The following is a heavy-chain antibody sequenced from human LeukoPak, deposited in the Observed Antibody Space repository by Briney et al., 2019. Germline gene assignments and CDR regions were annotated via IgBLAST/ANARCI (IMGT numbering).Heavy chain of an antibody. D-gene: IGHD6-19*01. V-gene: IGHV3-23*01. CDR3: ENGYSSGRSDY. J-gene: IGHJ4*02. CDR1: LFTFTIYA. Sequence: GGSLRLSCAASLFTFTIYAISWVRQAPGKGLEWVSAISGSGGSTYYADSVKGRFTISRENSKNTLYLQMNSLRAEDTAVYYCENGYSSGRSDYWGQGTLVTVSS. CDR2: ISGSGGST.